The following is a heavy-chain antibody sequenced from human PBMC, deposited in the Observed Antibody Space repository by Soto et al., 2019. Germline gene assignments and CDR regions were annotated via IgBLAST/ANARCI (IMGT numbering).Heavy chain of an antibody. CDR2: IKRDGSET. J-gene: IGHJ3*02. CDR3: ARDAHHYDSSGSYRYDALDI. CDR1: GFIFSPYW. V-gene: IGHV3-7*01. Sequence: PGGSLRLSCAASGFIFSPYWMSRVRQAPGKGLEWVANIKRDGSETHYVDSVKGRFTISRDNTKKSLYLQMKSLRVEDTAVYYCARDAHHYDSSGSYRYDALDIWGQGTMVTVSS. D-gene: IGHD3-22*01.